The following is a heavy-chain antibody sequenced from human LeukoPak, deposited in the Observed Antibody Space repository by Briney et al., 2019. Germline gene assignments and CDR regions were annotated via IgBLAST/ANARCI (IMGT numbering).Heavy chain of an antibody. Sequence: GGSLRLSCAASGFTFSSYAMSWVRQAPGKGLEWVAVISYDGSNKYYPDSVKGRFTISRDNSKNTLYLQMNSLSAEDTSVYYCAKDRGGSGSYYIGIFDYWGQGTLVTVSS. CDR1: GFTFSSYA. V-gene: IGHV3-30*18. J-gene: IGHJ4*02. CDR2: ISYDGSNK. CDR3: AKDRGGSGSYYIGIFDY. D-gene: IGHD3-10*01.